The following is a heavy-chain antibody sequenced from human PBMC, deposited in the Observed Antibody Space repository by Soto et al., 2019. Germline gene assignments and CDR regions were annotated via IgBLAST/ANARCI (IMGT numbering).Heavy chain of an antibody. D-gene: IGHD1-26*01. CDR1: GVTFSDYY. J-gene: IGHJ4*02. V-gene: IGHV3-11*05. CDR3: ARDLRGNSGGYFDY. Sequence: PGGSLRLSCAASGVTFSDYYMSWIRQAPGKGLEWISYIDSSSGYTNYADSVKGRFTISRDNAKNSLYLQVSSLRAEDTAIYYWARDLRGNSGGYFDYWGRGTRVTVSS. CDR2: IDSSSGYT.